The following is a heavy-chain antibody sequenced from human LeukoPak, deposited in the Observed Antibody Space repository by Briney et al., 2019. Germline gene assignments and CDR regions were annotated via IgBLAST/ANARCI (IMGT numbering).Heavy chain of an antibody. CDR3: ARGTQRGYCSGGSCYLRAFDI. CDR1: GFTFSSNW. CDR2: INHSGRN. Sequence: GSLRLSCAASGFTFSSNWMSWIRQPPGKGLEGIGEINHSGRNNYNPSLQRQVTISVDTSKTQFSLKLSSVTAADTAVYYCARGTQRGYCSGGSCYLRAFDIWGQGTMVTVSS. J-gene: IGHJ3*02. V-gene: IGHV4-34*01. D-gene: IGHD2-15*01.